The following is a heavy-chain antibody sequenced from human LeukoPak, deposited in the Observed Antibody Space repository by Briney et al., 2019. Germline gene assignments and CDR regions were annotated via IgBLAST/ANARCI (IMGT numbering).Heavy chain of an antibody. CDR2: FYYGGST. CDR3: ARLSLRGSSAWN. J-gene: IGHJ4*02. CDR1: GDSISTSSDY. D-gene: IGHD6-19*01. Sequence: SETLSRTCTVSGDSISTSSDYWGWIRQPPGKGLEWIGYFYYGGSTYYTPSLKSRVTISVDTSNNQFSLRLYSVPAADTAVYYCARLSLRGSSAWNWGQGTLVSVSS. V-gene: IGHV4-39*01.